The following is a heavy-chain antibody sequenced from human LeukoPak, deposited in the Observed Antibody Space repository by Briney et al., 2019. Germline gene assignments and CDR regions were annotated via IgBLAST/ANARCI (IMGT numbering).Heavy chain of an antibody. CDR1: GDSVSSNSAA. D-gene: IGHD2-2*01. J-gene: IGHJ3*02. CDR3: AGHITSSHDTFDI. V-gene: IGHV6-1*01. CDR2: TYYRSRWYN. Sequence: SQTLSLTCAISGDSVSSNSAAWNWIRQSPSRGLEWLGRTYYRSRWYNDYAVSVKSRIIINADTSKNQFSLMLNSVTPDDTAVYYCAGHITSSHDTFDIWGQGTMVTVSS.